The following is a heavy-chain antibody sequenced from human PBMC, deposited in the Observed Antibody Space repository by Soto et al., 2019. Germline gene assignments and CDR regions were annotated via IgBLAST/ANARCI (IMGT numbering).Heavy chain of an antibody. J-gene: IGHJ1*01. Sequence: GGSLRLSCAASGFTFSSYAMSWVRQAPGKGLEWVSAISGSGGSTYYADSVKGRFTISRDNSKNTLYLQMNSLRAEDTAVYYYAPWPPNIGSYIRAEYFQHWGQGTLVTVSS. CDR3: APWPPNIGSYIRAEYFQH. V-gene: IGHV3-23*01. CDR1: GFTFSSYA. D-gene: IGHD1-26*01. CDR2: ISGSGGST.